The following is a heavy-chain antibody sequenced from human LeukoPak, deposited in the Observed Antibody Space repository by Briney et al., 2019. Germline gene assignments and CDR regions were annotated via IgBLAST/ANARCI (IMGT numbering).Heavy chain of an antibody. D-gene: IGHD6-19*01. CDR3: AKGRPVRTSGWYFFDY. J-gene: IGHJ4*02. V-gene: IGHV3-23*01. Sequence: GGSLRLSCAASGFTFSTYAMSWVRQAPGKGLERISLISKGGSDTFYEDSVKGRFTISRDNSKDTLYLQMTGLRAEDTAVYYCAKGRPVRTSGWYFFDYWGQGTLVPVSS. CDR1: GFTFSTYA. CDR2: ISKGGSDT.